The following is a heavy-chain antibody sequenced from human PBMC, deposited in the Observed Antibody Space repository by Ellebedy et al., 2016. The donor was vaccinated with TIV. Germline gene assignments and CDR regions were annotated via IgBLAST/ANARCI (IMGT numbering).Heavy chain of an antibody. CDR2: IYYTGST. CDR3: ARLYDFLNYYSPRGMDV. Sequence: SETLSLTCTVSGGSVTDYYWSWIRQPPGKGLEWIGYIYYTGSTNYNPSLRSRVTISVDTSKNQFSLKLTSVTAADTAVYYCARLYDFLNYYSPRGMDVWGQGTTVTVSS. CDR1: GGSVTDYY. J-gene: IGHJ6*02. V-gene: IGHV4-59*08. D-gene: IGHD3-9*01.